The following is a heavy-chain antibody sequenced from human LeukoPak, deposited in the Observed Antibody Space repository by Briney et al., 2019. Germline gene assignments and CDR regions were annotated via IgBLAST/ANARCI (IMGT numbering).Heavy chain of an antibody. CDR2: IYSGGAT. J-gene: IGHJ4*02. CDR1: GFTVSSNY. Sequence: GGSLRLSCTASGFTVSSNYMSWVRQAPGKGLECVSMIYSGGATHYADPVKGRFTIARDNSKNTLYLQMNSLTAEDTAVYYCAAKWLLRRYWGQGTLVTVSS. D-gene: IGHD3-22*01. CDR3: AAKWLLRRY. V-gene: IGHV3-66*01.